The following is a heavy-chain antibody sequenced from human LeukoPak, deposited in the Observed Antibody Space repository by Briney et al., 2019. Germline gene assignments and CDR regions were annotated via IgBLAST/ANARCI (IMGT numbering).Heavy chain of an antibody. CDR2: IYYDGSNI. V-gene: IGHV3-33*08. CDR1: GFTFSDYY. Sequence: GGSLRLSCAASGFTFSDYYMNWIRQAPGKGLEWVAFIYYDGSNIYYADYVKGRFTISRDISKNTLYLQMDSLRAEDTAIYYCARDWKTNSFDYWGQGTLVTVSS. CDR3: ARDWKTNSFDY. J-gene: IGHJ4*02. D-gene: IGHD1-1*01.